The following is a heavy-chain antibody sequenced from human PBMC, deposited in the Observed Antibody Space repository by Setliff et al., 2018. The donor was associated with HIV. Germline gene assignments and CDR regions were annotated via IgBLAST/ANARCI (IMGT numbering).Heavy chain of an antibody. Sequence: ASETLSLTCAVYGGSFSGYYWSWIRQPAGKGLEWIGRIYTNGRSNFNPSLKSRVSISLDTSKNQISLNLSPVTAADTAVYYCARDDGSGRHLLDSWGQGTLVTVS. D-gene: IGHD3-10*01. J-gene: IGHJ4*02. CDR3: ARDDGSGRHLLDS. CDR1: GGSFSGYY. CDR2: IYTNGRS. V-gene: IGHV4-4*07.